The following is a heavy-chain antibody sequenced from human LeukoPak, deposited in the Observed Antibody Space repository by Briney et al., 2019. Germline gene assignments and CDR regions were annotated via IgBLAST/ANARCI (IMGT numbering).Heavy chain of an antibody. J-gene: IGHJ4*02. CDR2: YYTDDSI. V-gene: IGHV3-66*01. Sequence: NPAGSLRLSCLASGFTISINYMSWVGQAPGKGVEWVSGYYTDDSIFYSDSVKGRFTTSRDNFKNTLYLQMNSVRAEDTAVYYCARATRVRNGSGWYAYWGQGTLVTVSS. CDR1: GFTISINY. D-gene: IGHD6-19*01. CDR3: ARATRVRNGSGWYAY.